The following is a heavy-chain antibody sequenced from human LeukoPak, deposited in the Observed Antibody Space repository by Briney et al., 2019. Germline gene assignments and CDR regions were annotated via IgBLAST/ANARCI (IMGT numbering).Heavy chain of an antibody. Sequence: GASVKVSCKASGYTFTGYYMHWVRQAPGQGLEWMGRINPNSGGTNYAQKFQGRVTMTRDTSISTAYMELSRLRSDDTAVYYCARAGAYYDILTGRERRIIHVYYMDVWGKGTTVTVSS. CDR2: INPNSGGT. J-gene: IGHJ6*03. CDR1: GYTFTGYY. V-gene: IGHV1-2*06. D-gene: IGHD3-9*01. CDR3: ARAGAYYDILTGRERRIIHVYYMDV.